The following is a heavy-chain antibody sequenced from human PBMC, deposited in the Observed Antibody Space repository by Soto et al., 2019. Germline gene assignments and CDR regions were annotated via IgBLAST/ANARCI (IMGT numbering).Heavy chain of an antibody. V-gene: IGHV4-30-4*01. J-gene: IGHJ4*02. Sequence: QVQLQESGPGLVKPSQTLSLTCTVSGGSISSGDYYWSWIRQPPGKGLEWIGYIYYSGSTYYNPSLQSRFTISVDTSKTQFSLKLSSVTAADTAVYYCARARGARYFDYWGQGTLVTVSS. CDR3: ARARGARYFDY. CDR2: IYYSGST. CDR1: GGSISSGDYY. D-gene: IGHD2-15*01.